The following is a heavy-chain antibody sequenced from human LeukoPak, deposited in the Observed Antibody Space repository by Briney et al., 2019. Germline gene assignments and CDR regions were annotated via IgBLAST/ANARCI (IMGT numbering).Heavy chain of an antibody. CDR1: GYTFSSYG. CDR2: ISTYNGNR. J-gene: IGHJ3*02. V-gene: IGHV1-18*01. D-gene: IGHD2-2*01. Sequence: ASVKVSCKASGYTFSSYGISWVRQAPGQGLEWMGWISTYNGNRNYAQKVQGRVTITADESTSTAYMELSSLRSEDTAVYYCARERGYCSSTSCYPPDAFDIWGQGTMVTVSS. CDR3: ARERGYCSSTSCYPPDAFDI.